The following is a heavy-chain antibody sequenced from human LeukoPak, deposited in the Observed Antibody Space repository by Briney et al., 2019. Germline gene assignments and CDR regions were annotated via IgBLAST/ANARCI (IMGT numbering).Heavy chain of an antibody. D-gene: IGHD4-17*01. V-gene: IGHV4-30-2*01. J-gene: IGHJ3*02. CDR2: IYHSGST. Sequence: PSQTLSLTCAVSGGSISSGGYSWSWIRQPPGKGLEWIGYIYHSGSTYYNPSLKSRVTISVDRSKNQFSLKLSSVTAADTAVYYCASTTVTTGNAFDIWGQGTMVTVSS. CDR3: ASTTVTTGNAFDI. CDR1: GGSISSGGYS.